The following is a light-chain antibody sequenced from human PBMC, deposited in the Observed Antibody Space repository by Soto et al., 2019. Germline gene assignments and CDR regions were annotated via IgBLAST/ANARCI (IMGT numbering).Light chain of an antibody. V-gene: IGKV1-39*01. J-gene: IGKJ3*01. Sequence: DIQMTQSPSSLSASVGDRVTITCRASQSSSSYLNCYQQKPGKAPKLLIYAASSLQSGVPSRFSGSGSGTDFTLAISILQPKDFSTCDGNKSYIIPPITFGPRTTVPIK. CDR1: QSSSSY. CDR3: NKSYIIPPIT. CDR2: AAS.